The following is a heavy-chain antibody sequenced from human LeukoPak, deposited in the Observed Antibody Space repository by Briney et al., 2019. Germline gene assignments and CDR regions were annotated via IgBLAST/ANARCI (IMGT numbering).Heavy chain of an antibody. J-gene: IGHJ4*02. Sequence: GGSLRLSCAASGFTFSSYAMSWVRQAPGKGLEWVSAIGGSGGSTYYADSVKGRFTISRDNSKNTLYLQMNSLRAEDTAVYYCAKARIAVAAGGYFDYWGQGTLVTVSS. D-gene: IGHD6-19*01. CDR3: AKARIAVAAGGYFDY. CDR1: GFTFSSYA. V-gene: IGHV3-23*01. CDR2: IGGSGGST.